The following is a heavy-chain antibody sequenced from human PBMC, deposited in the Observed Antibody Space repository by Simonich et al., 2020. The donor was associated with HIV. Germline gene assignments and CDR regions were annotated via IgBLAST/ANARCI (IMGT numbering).Heavy chain of an antibody. D-gene: IGHD3-3*01. Sequence: QVQLQQWGAGLLKPSETLSLTCAVYGGSFSGYYWSWIRQPPGKGLEWIGEINHSGNNIYNPSLKGRVTISVEKSKNQFSLKLSSMTAADTAVYYCAAGHGLLRFLEWEGTYMDVWGKGTTVTVSS. V-gene: IGHV4-34*01. CDR2: INHSGNN. CDR1: GGSFSGYY. J-gene: IGHJ6*03. CDR3: AAGHGLLRFLEWEGTYMDV.